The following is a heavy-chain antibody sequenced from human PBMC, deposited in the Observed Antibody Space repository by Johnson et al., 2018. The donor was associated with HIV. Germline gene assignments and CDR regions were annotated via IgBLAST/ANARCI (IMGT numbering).Heavy chain of an antibody. D-gene: IGHD6-6*01. Sequence: QVQLVESGGGVVQPGRSLRLSCAASGFTFSSYGMHWVRRAPGKGLEWVAVISYDGSNKYYADSVKGRFTFSRDNSKNTLYLQMNSLRPEDTAVYYCAKERQLVRAFDIWGQGTMVTVSS. J-gene: IGHJ3*02. CDR3: AKERQLVRAFDI. CDR2: ISYDGSNK. CDR1: GFTFSSYG. V-gene: IGHV3-30*18.